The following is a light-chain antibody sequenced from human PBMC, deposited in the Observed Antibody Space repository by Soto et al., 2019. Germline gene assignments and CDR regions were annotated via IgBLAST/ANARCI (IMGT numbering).Light chain of an antibody. Sequence: QSVLTQPPSVSAPPGQTVTISCSGSSSNIGNNYVSWYQQLPGTAPKLLIYDNNKRPSGIPDRFSGSKSGTSATLGITGLQTGDEADYYCGTWDSSLSADVFGTGTKLTVL. CDR2: DNN. CDR1: SSNIGNNY. J-gene: IGLJ1*01. CDR3: GTWDSSLSADV. V-gene: IGLV1-51*01.